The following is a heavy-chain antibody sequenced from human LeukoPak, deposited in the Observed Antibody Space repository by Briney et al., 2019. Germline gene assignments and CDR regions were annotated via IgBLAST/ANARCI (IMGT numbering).Heavy chain of an antibody. CDR3: ARDPYYFDY. J-gene: IGHJ4*02. V-gene: IGHV3-11*01. CDR2: ISSSGSTI. CDR1: GFAITDHH. Sequence: GGSLRLSCAASGFAITDHHMDWVRQAPGKGMEWVSYISSSGSTIYYADSVKGRFTISRDNAKNSLYLQMNSLRAEDTAVYYCARDPYYFDYWGQGTLVTVSS.